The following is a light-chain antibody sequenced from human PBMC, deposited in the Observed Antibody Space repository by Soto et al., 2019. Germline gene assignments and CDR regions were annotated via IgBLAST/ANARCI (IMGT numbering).Light chain of an antibody. CDR2: GTS. CDR1: QSVSGSY. CDR3: QQYGSSPLFT. V-gene: IGKV3-20*01. Sequence: DIVLTQSPGILSLSPGERATLSCRASQSVSGSYLAWYQQKPGQAPRLLMYGTSNRATGIPERFSGSGSGRDFTLTISRLEPEDFAVYYCQQYGSSPLFTFGPGTKVDI. J-gene: IGKJ3*01.